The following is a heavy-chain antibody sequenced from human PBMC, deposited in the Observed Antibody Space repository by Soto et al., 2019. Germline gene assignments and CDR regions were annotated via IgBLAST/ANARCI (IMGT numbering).Heavy chain of an antibody. CDR2: ISYDGSNK. CDR3: AKEREEATITNWFDP. CDR1: GFTFSSYG. J-gene: IGHJ5*02. V-gene: IGHV3-30*18. Sequence: GGSLRLSCAASGFTFSSYGMHWVRQAPGKGLEWVAVISYDGSNKYYADSVKGRFTISRDNSKNTLYLQMNSLRAADTAVYYCAKEREEATITNWFDPWGQGTLVTVSS. D-gene: IGHD5-12*01.